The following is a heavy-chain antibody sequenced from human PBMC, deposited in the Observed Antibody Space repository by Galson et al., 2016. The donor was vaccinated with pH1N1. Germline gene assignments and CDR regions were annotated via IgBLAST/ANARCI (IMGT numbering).Heavy chain of an antibody. D-gene: IGHD2-2*01. V-gene: IGHV7-4-1*04. CDR3: ARSYCSSTSCYGGSYYYYGMDV. Sequence: SVKVSCKASGFTFSNHGINWVRQAPGQGLEWMGWINTNTGNPTYAQGFTGRFVFSLDTSVSMAYLQISSLKAEDTAVYYCARSYCSSTSCYGGSYYYYGMDVWGQGTTVTVSS. CDR2: INTNTGNP. J-gene: IGHJ6*02. CDR1: GFTFSNHG.